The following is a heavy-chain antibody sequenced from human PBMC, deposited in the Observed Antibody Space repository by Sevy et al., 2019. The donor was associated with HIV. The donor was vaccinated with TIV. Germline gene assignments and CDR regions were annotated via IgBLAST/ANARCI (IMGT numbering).Heavy chain of an antibody. V-gene: IGHV3-53*01. CDR1: GSTVTSNY. D-gene: IGHD6-13*01. CDR2: FHNGDST. Sequence: GGSLRLSCAATGSTVTSNYMSWVRQGPGKGLEWVSGFHNGDSTQYADSVKGRFTISRDKSNNTLYLQMDSLRAEDTGVYYCAREAGSSSFDYWGQGTLVTVSS. CDR3: AREAGSSSFDY. J-gene: IGHJ4*02.